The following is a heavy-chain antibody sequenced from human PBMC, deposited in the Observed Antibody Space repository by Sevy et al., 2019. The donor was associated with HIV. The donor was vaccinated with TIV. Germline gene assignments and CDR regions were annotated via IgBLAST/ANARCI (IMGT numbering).Heavy chain of an antibody. CDR1: GYTFTGYY. CDR3: ARGLYDILTGSCHFLAY. J-gene: IGHJ4*02. D-gene: IGHD3-9*01. Sequence: ASVKVSCKASGYTFTGYYMHWVRQAPGQGLEWMGWINPNSGGTNYAQKFQGRVTMTRDTSISTAYMELSRLRSDDTAVDYCARGLYDILTGSCHFLAYWGQGTLVTVSS. V-gene: IGHV1-2*02. CDR2: INPNSGGT.